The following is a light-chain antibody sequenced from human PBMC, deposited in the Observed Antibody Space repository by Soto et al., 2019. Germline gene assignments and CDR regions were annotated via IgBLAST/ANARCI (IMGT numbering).Light chain of an antibody. CDR1: QDINNY. V-gene: IGKV1-16*02. Sequence: DLPMTQSPSSLSASVGDRVTITCRASQDINNYLVWFQQKPGKAPESLISAASSLQSGVPSKFSGSGSGSDFTLTISSLQPEDFATYYCQQYKAYPFTFGQGTRLEIK. CDR3: QQYKAYPFT. J-gene: IGKJ5*01. CDR2: AAS.